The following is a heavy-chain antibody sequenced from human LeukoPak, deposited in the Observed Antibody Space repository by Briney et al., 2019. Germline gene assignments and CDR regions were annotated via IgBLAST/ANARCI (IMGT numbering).Heavy chain of an antibody. V-gene: IGHV3-30-3*01. Sequence: GGSLRLSCAASGFTFSSYAMHWVRQAPGKGLEWVAVISYDGSNKYYADSVKGRFTISRDNSTNTLYLQMNSLRAEDTAVYYCARRESSSLAPLVDYWGQGTLVTVSS. J-gene: IGHJ4*02. CDR3: ARRESSSLAPLVDY. CDR2: ISYDGSNK. CDR1: GFTFSSYA. D-gene: IGHD6-6*01.